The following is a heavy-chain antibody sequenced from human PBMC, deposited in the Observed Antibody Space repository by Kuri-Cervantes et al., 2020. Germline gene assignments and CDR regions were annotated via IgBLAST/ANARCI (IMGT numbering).Heavy chain of an antibody. V-gene: IGHV4-39*01. CDR3: ASRNYYYYGMDV. CDR2: IYYSGST. Sequence: GSLRFSCTVSGGSISSSSYYWGWIRQPPGKGLEWIGSIYYSGSTYYNPSLKSRVTISVDTSKNQFSLKLSSVTAADTAVYYCASRNYYYYGMDVWGQGTTVTVSS. CDR1: GGSISSSSYY. J-gene: IGHJ6*02.